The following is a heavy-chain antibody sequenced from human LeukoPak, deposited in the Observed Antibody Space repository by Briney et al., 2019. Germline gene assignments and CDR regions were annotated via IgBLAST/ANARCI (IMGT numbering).Heavy chain of an antibody. D-gene: IGHD4-11*01. Sequence: GGSLRLSCAASGFTFSSYAMSWVRQAPGKGLEWVSYISSSSSTIYYADSVKGRFTISRDNAKNSLYLQMNSLRAEDTAVYYCASFYSKGDYWGQGTLVTVSS. J-gene: IGHJ4*02. CDR2: ISSSSSTI. V-gene: IGHV3-48*01. CDR3: ASFYSKGDY. CDR1: GFTFSSYA.